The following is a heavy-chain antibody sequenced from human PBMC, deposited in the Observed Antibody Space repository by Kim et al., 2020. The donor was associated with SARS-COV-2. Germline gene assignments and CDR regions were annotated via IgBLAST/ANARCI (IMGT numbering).Heavy chain of an antibody. V-gene: IGHV1-46*01. D-gene: IGHD3-9*01. Sequence: ASVKVSCKASGYTFTSYYMHWVRQAPGQGLEWMGIINPSGGSTSYAQKFQGRVTMTRDTSTSTVYMELSSLRSEDTAVYYCARDQGVVLRYFDWFGKGDYYYYYGMDVWGQGTTVTVSS. CDR2: INPSGGST. CDR1: GYTFTSYY. J-gene: IGHJ6*02. CDR3: ARDQGVVLRYFDWFGKGDYYYYYGMDV.